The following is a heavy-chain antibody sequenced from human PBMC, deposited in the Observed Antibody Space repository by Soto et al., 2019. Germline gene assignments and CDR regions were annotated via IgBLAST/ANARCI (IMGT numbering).Heavy chain of an antibody. CDR3: ARGRFLEWLTIGY. V-gene: IGHV1-3*05. Sequence: QVQLVQSGAEEKKPGASVKVSCKASGYTFTSYAMHWVRQAPGQRLEWMGWINAGNGNTKYSQKFQGRVTITRDTSESTAYMELSSLRSEDTAVYYCARGRFLEWLTIGYWGQGTLVTVSS. CDR1: GYTFTSYA. D-gene: IGHD3-3*01. CDR2: INAGNGNT. J-gene: IGHJ4*02.